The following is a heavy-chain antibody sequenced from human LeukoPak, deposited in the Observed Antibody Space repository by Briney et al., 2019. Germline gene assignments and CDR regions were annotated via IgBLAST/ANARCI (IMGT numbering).Heavy chain of an antibody. D-gene: IGHD3-10*01. CDR1: GFTVSTNY. CDR2: VSGGGGST. V-gene: IGHV3-23*01. Sequence: PGGSLRLSCAASGFTVSTNYMNWVRQAPGKGLEWLSAVSGGGGSTYYADSVKGRFTISRDNSKNTLYLQLNSLRAEDTALYFCAKDRPTYGSGSPIDFWGQGTLVTVSS. CDR3: AKDRPTYGSGSPIDF. J-gene: IGHJ4*02.